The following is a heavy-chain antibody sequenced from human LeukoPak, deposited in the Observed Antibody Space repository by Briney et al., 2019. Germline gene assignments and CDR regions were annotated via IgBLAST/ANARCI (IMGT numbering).Heavy chain of an antibody. D-gene: IGHD3-3*01. V-gene: IGHV4-4*07. CDR1: GGSISSYY. J-gene: IGHJ4*02. Sequence: PSETLSLTCTVAGGSISSYYWSWIRQPAGKGPEWIGRIYTSGSTNYNPSLKSRVTMSVDTSKNQFSLKLSSVTAADTAAYYCARGAGYDFWSGPRDWGQGTLVTVSS. CDR3: ARGAGYDFWSGPRD. CDR2: IYTSGST.